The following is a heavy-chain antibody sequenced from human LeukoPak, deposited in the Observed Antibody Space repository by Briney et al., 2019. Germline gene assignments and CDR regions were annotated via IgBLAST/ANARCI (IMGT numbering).Heavy chain of an antibody. D-gene: IGHD3-10*01. J-gene: IGHJ5*02. V-gene: IGHV4-38-2*02. CDR3: ARDSNYYGSGYGFDP. CDR2: IYRSGST. Sequence: SETLSLTCTVSGYSISSGYYWVWIRQTPGKGLEWIGSIYRSGSTNYNPSLKSRVTISVDTSKNQFSLKLRSVTAADTAVYYCARDSNYYGSGYGFDPWGQGTLVTVSS. CDR1: GYSISSGYY.